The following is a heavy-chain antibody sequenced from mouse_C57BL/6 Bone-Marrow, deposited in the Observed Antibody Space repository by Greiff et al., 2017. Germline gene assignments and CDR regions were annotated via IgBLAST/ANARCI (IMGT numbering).Heavy chain of an antibody. CDR2: IDPEDGGT. Sequence: VHVKQSGAELVKPGASVKLSCTASGFNIKDYYMHWVKQRTEQGLEWIGRIDPEDGGTKYDQKFKGKATITADTSSQPAYLPLSSLSAEDTAVYYCASWDYFDYWGQGTTLTVSS. J-gene: IGHJ2*01. V-gene: IGHV14-2*01. CDR3: ASWDYFDY. D-gene: IGHD4-1*01. CDR1: GFNIKDYY.